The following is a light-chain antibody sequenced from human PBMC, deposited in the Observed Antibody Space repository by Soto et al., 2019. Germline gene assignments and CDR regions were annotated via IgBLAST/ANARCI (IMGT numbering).Light chain of an antibody. J-gene: IGLJ1*01. V-gene: IGLV2-11*01. CDR1: SSDVGGYNY. CDR3: CSYAGNSYV. CDR2: DVS. Sequence: QSALTQPRSVSGSPGQAVTISCTGTSSDVGGYNYVSWYQQHPGKAPKLMIYDVSKRPSGVPDRFSGSKSGNTASLTISGLQAEDEADYYCCSYAGNSYVSGTGTKVTVL.